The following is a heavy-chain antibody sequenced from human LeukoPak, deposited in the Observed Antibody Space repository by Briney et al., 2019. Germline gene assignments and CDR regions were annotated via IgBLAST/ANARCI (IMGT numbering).Heavy chain of an antibody. CDR3: AKGLSKSSSASYYTY. CDR1: GFTFDDYA. Sequence: GGSLRLSCAASGFTFDDYAMHWVRQAPGKGLEWVSGISWNSGAIGYADSVKGRFTISRDNDKNSLYLQMNSLRAEDTALYYCAKGLSKSSSASYYTYWGQGTLVTVSS. CDR2: ISWNSGAI. V-gene: IGHV3-9*01. J-gene: IGHJ4*02. D-gene: IGHD2-2*02.